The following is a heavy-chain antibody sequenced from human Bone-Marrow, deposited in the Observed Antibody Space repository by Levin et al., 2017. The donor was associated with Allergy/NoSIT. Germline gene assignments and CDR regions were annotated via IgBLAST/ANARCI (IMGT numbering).Heavy chain of an antibody. CDR1: GYTFTDKY. J-gene: IGHJ4*02. V-gene: IGHV1-2*02. CDR3: AREAASSGWYDKLDY. CDR2: INPNSGGT. Sequence: ASVKVSCKASGYTFTDKYIHWMRQAPGQGLEWMGWINPNSGGTSYAQTFQGRVTMTRDTSTSTAYMEVTRLTSDDPAVYYCAREAASSGWYDKLDYWGQGTLVTVSS. D-gene: IGHD6-19*01.